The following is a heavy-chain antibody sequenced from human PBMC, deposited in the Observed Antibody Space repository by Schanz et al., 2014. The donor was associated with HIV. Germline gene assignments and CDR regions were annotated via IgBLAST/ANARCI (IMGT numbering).Heavy chain of an antibody. V-gene: IGHV3-23*04. CDR3: AKMARSVAANTNFDY. D-gene: IGHD6-19*01. Sequence: QLVESGGGLIEPGRSLRLSCITSGFTFGDYPMSWFRQAPGKGLDWVSGITGSGVSTYYADSVKGRFAISRDKSKNTLYLQMNSLRVEDTAVYYCAKMARSVAANTNFDYWGQGTLVTVSS. CDR2: ITGSGVST. J-gene: IGHJ4*02. CDR1: GFTFGDYP.